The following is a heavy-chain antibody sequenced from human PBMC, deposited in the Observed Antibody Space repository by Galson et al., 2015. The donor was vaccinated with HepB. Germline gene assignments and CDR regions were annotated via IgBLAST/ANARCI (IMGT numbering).Heavy chain of an antibody. CDR1: GGSISSGGYY. V-gene: IGHV4-31*03. CDR3: ARLGKYSSSSRWFDP. J-gene: IGHJ5*02. D-gene: IGHD6-6*01. CDR2: IYYSGST. Sequence: TLSLTCTVSGGSISSGGYYWSWIRQHPGKGLEWIGYIYYSGSTYYNPSLKSRVTISVDTSKNQFSLKLSSVTAADTAVYYCARLGKYSSSSRWFDPWGQGTLVTVSS.